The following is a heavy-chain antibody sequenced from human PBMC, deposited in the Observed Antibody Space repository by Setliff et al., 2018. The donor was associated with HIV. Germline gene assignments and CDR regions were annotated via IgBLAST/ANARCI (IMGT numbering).Heavy chain of an antibody. V-gene: IGHV3-48*01. D-gene: IGHD3-10*01. J-gene: IGHJ5*02. CDR3: ASSGSGSYINWFGP. Sequence: GGSLRLSCATSGFTFDSCSIIWVRQAPGKGLEWVSYISGLGGGTIYYADSVRGRFTISRDNSKNTLYLQMNSLRAEDTAVYYCASSGSGSYINWFGPWGQGTLVTVSS. CDR1: GFTFDSCS. CDR2: ISGLGGGTI.